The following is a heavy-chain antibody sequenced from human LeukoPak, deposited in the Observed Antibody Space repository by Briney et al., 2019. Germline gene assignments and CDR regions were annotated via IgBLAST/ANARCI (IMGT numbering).Heavy chain of an antibody. CDR2: IYHSGST. Sequence: SQTLSLTCAVSGGSISSGGYSWSWIRQPPGKGLEWIGYIYHSGSTYYNPSLKSRVTISVDRSKNQFSLKLSSVTAADTAVYYCVALLWGSSWYLDYWGQGTLVTVSS. D-gene: IGHD6-13*01. J-gene: IGHJ4*02. CDR1: GGSISSGGYS. V-gene: IGHV4-30-2*01. CDR3: VALLWGSSWYLDY.